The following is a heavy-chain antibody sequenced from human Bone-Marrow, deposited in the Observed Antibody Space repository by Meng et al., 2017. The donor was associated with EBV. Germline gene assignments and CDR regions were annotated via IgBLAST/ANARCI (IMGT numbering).Heavy chain of an antibody. CDR3: ARLDYFDY. CDR1: GYTFTSYA. Sequence: VQLVQSGAEVKKPGASVKVSCKPSGYTFTSYAMHWVRQAPGQRLERMGWINPGNGNTKYSQKFQGRVTITRDTSASTAYMELSSLRSEDTAVYYCARLDYFDYWGQGTLVTVSS. CDR2: INPGNGNT. J-gene: IGHJ4*02. V-gene: IGHV1-3*01.